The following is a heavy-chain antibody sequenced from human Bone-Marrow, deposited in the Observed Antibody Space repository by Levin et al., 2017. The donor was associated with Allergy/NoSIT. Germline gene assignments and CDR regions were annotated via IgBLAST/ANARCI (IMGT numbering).Heavy chain of an antibody. J-gene: IGHJ4*02. CDR3: ARGGGNLQYSSSWDY. Sequence: PGGSLRLSCAASGFTFSSYWMSWVRQAPGKGLEWVANIKQDGSEKYYVDSVKGRFTISRDNAKNSLYLQMNSLRAEDTAEYYCARGGGNLQYSSSWDYWGQGTLVTVSS. CDR1: GFTFSSYW. CDR2: IKQDGSEK. V-gene: IGHV3-7*01. D-gene: IGHD6-13*01.